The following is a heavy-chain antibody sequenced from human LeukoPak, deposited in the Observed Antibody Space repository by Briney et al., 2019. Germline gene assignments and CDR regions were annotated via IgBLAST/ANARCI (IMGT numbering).Heavy chain of an antibody. D-gene: IGHD3-16*01. CDR1: GYTFTGHY. V-gene: IGHV1-2*02. Sequence: ASVKVSCKASGYTFTGHYIHWVRQAPGQGLEWMGWINSNTGGTNYAQKFQGRVTVTRDTSISTTYMELSSLRSDDTAVYFCARGGTYNWFDPWGQGTLVTVSS. J-gene: IGHJ5*02. CDR2: INSNTGGT. CDR3: ARGGTYNWFDP.